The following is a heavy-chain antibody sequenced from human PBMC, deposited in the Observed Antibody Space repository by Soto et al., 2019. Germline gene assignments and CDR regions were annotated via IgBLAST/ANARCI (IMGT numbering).Heavy chain of an antibody. V-gene: IGHV3-33*01. CDR3: ARVRVVVAATYFDY. Sequence: QVQLVESGGGVVQPGRSLRLSCAASGFTFSSYGMHWVRQAPGKGLEWVAVIWYDGSNKYYADSVKGRFTISRDNSKNTLYLQMTSLRAEDTAVYYCARVRVVVAATYFDYWGQGTLVTVS. J-gene: IGHJ4*02. CDR2: IWYDGSNK. D-gene: IGHD2-15*01. CDR1: GFTFSSYG.